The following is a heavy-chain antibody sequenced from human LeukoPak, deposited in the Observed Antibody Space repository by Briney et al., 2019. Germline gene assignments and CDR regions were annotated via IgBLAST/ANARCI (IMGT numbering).Heavy chain of an antibody. CDR3: ARIRALGATNAFDI. J-gene: IGHJ3*02. V-gene: IGHV3-20*04. CDR1: GFPFDDYG. CDR2: INWNGGST. Sequence: GGSLRLSCAASGFPFDDYGMSWVRQAPGKGLEWVSGINWNGGSTGYADSVKGRFTISRDNAKNSLYLQMNSLRAEDTALYYCARIRALGATNAFDIWGQGTMVTVSS. D-gene: IGHD1-26*01.